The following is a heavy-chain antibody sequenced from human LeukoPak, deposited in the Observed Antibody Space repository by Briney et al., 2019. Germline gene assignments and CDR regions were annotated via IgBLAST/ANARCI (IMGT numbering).Heavy chain of an antibody. V-gene: IGHV3-23*01. CDR2: ISGSGGST. CDR1: GFTFSSYA. Sequence: PGGSLRLSCAASGFTFSSYAMSWVRQAPGKGLEWVSAISGSGGSTYYADSVKGRFTISRDNSKNTLYLQMNSLRAEDTAVYYCAKGGGGEYSYGYSYYYYYGMDVWGQGTTVTVSS. D-gene: IGHD5-18*01. J-gene: IGHJ6*02. CDR3: AKGGGGEYSYGYSYYYYYGMDV.